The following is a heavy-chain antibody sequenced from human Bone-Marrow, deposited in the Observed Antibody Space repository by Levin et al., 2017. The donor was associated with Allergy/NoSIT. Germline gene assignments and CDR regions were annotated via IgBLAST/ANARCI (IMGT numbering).Heavy chain of an antibody. D-gene: IGHD5-18*01. CDR1: GFSLSTSGVG. Sequence: SGPTLVKPTQTLTLTCTFSGFSLSTSGVGVSWIRPPPGKALEWLALIYWDDDLRYSPSLKRRLTITKDTSRNQVVLTMTNMDAEDTATYFCAHSQSLRPGLPGYNYGPLDFWGQGSLVVVSS. CDR3: AHSQSLRPGLPGYNYGPLDF. J-gene: IGHJ4*02. CDR2: IYWDDDL. V-gene: IGHV2-5*02.